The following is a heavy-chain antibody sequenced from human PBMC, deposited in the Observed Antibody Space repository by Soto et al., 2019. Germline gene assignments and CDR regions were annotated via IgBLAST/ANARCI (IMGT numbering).Heavy chain of an antibody. CDR2: INQDGGVT. J-gene: IGHJ4*02. V-gene: IGHV3-7*03. Sequence: GGSLRLSCVASGFTFIGSFMGWIRQAPGKGLEWVANINQDGGVTYYVDSVEGRFTISRDNTKDSLYLQMNSLRGEDTAIYYCARYYRGSGRYFFDYWGQGTPVTVSS. CDR3: ARYYRGSGRYFFDY. D-gene: IGHD6-19*01. CDR1: GFTFIGSF.